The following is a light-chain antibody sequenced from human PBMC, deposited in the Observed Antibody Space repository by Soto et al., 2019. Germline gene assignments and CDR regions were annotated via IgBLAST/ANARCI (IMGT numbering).Light chain of an antibody. V-gene: IGKV3-11*01. J-gene: IGKJ1*01. CDR1: QSVSSY. CDR2: DAS. Sequence: EVVLKKSPGTLSLSPGARAPLSCRASQSVSSYLAWYQQKPGQAPRLLIYDASNRATGIPARFSGIVSATDFTPTTSSLEPEDFSVYYCQQRSNRPPGTFGQGTKVDI. CDR3: QQRSNRPPGT.